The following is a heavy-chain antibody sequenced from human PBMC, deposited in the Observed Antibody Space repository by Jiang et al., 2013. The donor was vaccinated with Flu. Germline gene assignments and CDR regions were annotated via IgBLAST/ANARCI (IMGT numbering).Heavy chain of an antibody. Sequence: GLVKPSETLSLTCTVSGGSISSSSYYWGWIRQPPGKGLEWIGSIYYSGSTYYNPSLKSRVTISVDTSKNQFSLKLSSVTAADTAVYYCARRLQQLPENWFDPWGQGTLVTVSS. CDR2: IYYSGST. CDR3: ARRLQQLPENWFDP. J-gene: IGHJ5*02. CDR1: GGSISSSSYY. D-gene: IGHD6-13*01. V-gene: IGHV4-39*07.